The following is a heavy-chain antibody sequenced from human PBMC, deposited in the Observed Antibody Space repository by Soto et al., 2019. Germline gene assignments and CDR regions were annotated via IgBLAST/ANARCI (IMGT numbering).Heavy chain of an antibody. CDR2: IIPIFGTA. CDR3: ASTSGVLTPYGMDV. Sequence: SVKVSCKASGGTFSSYAISWVRQAPGQGLEWMGGIIPIFGTANYAQKFQGRVTITADESTSTAYMELSSLRTEDTAVYYCASTSGVLTPYGMDVWGQGTRVTFSS. J-gene: IGHJ6*02. V-gene: IGHV1-69*13. CDR1: GGTFSSYA. D-gene: IGHD7-27*01.